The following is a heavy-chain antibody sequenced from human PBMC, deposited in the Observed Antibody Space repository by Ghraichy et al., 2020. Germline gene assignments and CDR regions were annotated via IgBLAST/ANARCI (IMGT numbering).Heavy chain of an antibody. V-gene: IGHV3-7*01. D-gene: IGHD6-19*01. CDR1: GFTFSTYW. CDR2: IKQDGSEK. CDR3: AGGSGFLIEN. Sequence: GSLNISCAASGFTFSTYWMNWVRQAPGKGLEWVANIKQDGSEKNYVDSVKGRFTISRDNAKNTLYLQMDRLRVEDTAVFHCAGGSGFLIENWGQGTPVTVSS. J-gene: IGHJ4*02.